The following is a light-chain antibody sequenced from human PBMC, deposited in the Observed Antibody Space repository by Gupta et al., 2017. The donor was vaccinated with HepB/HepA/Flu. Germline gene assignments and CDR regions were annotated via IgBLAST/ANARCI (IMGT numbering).Light chain of an antibody. CDR3: CSYTGDLDV. J-gene: IGLJ1*01. V-gene: IGLV2-23*02. CDR2: EVS. Sequence: QSALTQPASVSESPGQSIAISCTGTNSDVGGYNLVSWYQQYPGKAPKLMIYEVSKRPSGVSNRFSGSKSGNTASLTISGLQAEDEADYYCCSYTGDLDVFGTGARVNVL. CDR1: NSDVGGYNL.